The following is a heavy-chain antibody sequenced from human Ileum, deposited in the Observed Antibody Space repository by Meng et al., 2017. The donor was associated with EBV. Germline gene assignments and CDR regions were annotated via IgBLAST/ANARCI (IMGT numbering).Heavy chain of an antibody. V-gene: IGHV4-30-4*01. CDR1: GGSISSSNYY. J-gene: IGHJ2*01. Sequence: QSQLQESCPRLVKPSQTLSLTCTVSGGSISSSNYYWSWIRQPPGKGLEWSGHIYNSGSTYYNPSLKSRITISVDTSKNQFSLKLSSVTAADTAVYYCARGQKGYFDLWGRGTLVTVSS. CDR2: IYNSGST. CDR3: ARGQKGYFDL.